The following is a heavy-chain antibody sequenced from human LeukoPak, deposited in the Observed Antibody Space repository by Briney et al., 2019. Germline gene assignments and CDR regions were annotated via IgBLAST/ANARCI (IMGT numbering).Heavy chain of an antibody. V-gene: IGHV1-18*01. CDR2: ISAYNGNT. D-gene: IGHD6-6*01. Sequence: GASVKVSCKASGYTFTSYGISWVRQAPGQGLEWMGWISAYNGNTNYAQKLQGRVTMTTDTSTSTAYMELRSLRSDDTAVYYCARVLEYSSSSGPSLFDYWGQGTLVTVSS. J-gene: IGHJ4*02. CDR3: ARVLEYSSSSGPSLFDY. CDR1: GYTFTSYG.